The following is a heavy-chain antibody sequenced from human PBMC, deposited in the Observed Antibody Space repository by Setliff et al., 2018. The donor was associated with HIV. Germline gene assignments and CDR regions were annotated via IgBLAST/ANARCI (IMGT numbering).Heavy chain of an antibody. CDR1: GGSISSSSYY. J-gene: IGHJ5*02. CDR3: ARDRSNYGSGSSAYNWFDP. V-gene: IGHV4-61*02. CDR2: IYTSGST. D-gene: IGHD3-10*01. Sequence: SETLSLTCTVSGGSISSSSYYWNWIRQPAGRGLEWIGRIYTSGSTNYSPSLKSRVSMSVDTSRNQLSLRLTSVTAADTAAYFCARDRSNYGSGSSAYNWFDPWGQGNQVTVSS.